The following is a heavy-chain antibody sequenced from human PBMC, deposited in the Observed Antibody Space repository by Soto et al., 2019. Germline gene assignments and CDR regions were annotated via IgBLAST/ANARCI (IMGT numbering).Heavy chain of an antibody. J-gene: IGHJ4*02. V-gene: IGHV5-51*03. Sequence: EVQLVQSGAEVKKPGESLKISCKGSGYSFTSYWIGWVRQMPGKAQEWMGIIYPGDSDTRYSPSFQGQVTISADKSISTAYLQWSSLKASDTAMYYCARLGGYCSSTKCYGGGDYRGQGTQVTVSS. CDR3: ARLGGYCSSTKCYGGGDY. CDR1: GYSFTSYW. CDR2: IYPGDSDT. D-gene: IGHD2-2*01.